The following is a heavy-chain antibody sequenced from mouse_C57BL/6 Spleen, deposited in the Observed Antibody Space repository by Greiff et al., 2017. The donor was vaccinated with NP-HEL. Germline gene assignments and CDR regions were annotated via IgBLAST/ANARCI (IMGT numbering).Heavy chain of an antibody. CDR2: INPSNGGT. CDR3: ARGRYSNYYFDY. Sequence: QVQLQQSGTELVKPGASVKLSCKASGYTFTSYWMHWVKQRPGQGLEWIGNINPSNGGTNYNEKFKSKATLTVDKSSSTAYMQLSSLTSEDSAVYYCARGRYSNYYFDYWGQGTTLTVSS. CDR1: GYTFTSYW. D-gene: IGHD2-5*01. V-gene: IGHV1-53*01. J-gene: IGHJ2*01.